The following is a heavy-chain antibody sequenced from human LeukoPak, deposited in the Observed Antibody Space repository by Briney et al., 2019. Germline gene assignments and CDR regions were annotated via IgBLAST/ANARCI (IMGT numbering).Heavy chain of an antibody. Sequence: ASVKVSCKASGYTFTGYYMQWVRQAPGQGPEWMGRINPNSGGINYAQKFQGRVTMTRDTSISTAYMELSRLRSDDTAVYYCARIRNCTNGVCYLYYFDYWGQGTLVTVSS. J-gene: IGHJ4*02. V-gene: IGHV1-2*06. CDR2: INPNSGGI. CDR3: ARIRNCTNGVCYLYYFDY. CDR1: GYTFTGYY. D-gene: IGHD2-8*01.